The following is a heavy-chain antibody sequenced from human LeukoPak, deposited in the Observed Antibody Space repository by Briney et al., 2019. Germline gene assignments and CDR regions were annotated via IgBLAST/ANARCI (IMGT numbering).Heavy chain of an antibody. V-gene: IGHV1-2*02. D-gene: IGHD4-11*01. CDR3: ANSWHDYSSPFDY. Sequence: APVKVSCKDSVYTFTGYYMHWVRQAPGQGLEWMGWVNPNSGGTNYAQKFQGRVTMTRDTSISTAYMELSRLRSDDTAVYYCANSWHDYSSPFDYWGQGTLVTVSS. J-gene: IGHJ4*02. CDR1: VYTFTGYY. CDR2: VNPNSGGT.